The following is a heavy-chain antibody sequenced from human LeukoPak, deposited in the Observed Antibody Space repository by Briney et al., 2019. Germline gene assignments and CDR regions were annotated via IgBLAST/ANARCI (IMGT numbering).Heavy chain of an antibody. V-gene: IGHV1-69*13. CDR3: ARGHDFWSGSGGLQYNWFDP. CDR1: GGTFSSYA. Sequence: SVKVSCKASGGTFSSYAISWVRQAPGQGLEWMGGIIPIFGTANYAQKFQGRGTITADESTSTAYMELSSMRSEDTAVYYCARGHDFWSGSGGLQYNWFDPWGQGTLVTVSS. D-gene: IGHD3-3*01. J-gene: IGHJ5*02. CDR2: IIPIFGTA.